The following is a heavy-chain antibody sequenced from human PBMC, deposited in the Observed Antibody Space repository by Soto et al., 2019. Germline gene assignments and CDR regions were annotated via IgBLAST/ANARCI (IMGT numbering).Heavy chain of an antibody. CDR2: IWYDGSNK. D-gene: IGHD3-22*01. V-gene: IGHV3-33*01. Sequence: QVQLVESGGGVVQPGRSLRLSCAASGFTFSSYGMHWVRQAPGKGLEWVAVIWYDGSNKYYADSVKGRFTISRDNSKNTLYLQMNSLRAEDTAVYYCARPLRGMIVVDDAFDIWGQGTMVTVSS. J-gene: IGHJ3*02. CDR1: GFTFSSYG. CDR3: ARPLRGMIVVDDAFDI.